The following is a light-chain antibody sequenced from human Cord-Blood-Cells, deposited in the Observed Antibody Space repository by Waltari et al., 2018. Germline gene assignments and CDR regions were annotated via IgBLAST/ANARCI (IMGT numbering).Light chain of an antibody. J-gene: IGLJ2*01. CDR3: AAWDDSLNGPV. CDR2: SNK. CDR1: SSHIGSIT. V-gene: IGLV1-44*01. Sequence: QSVLTPPPSASGTPGQRVTISCSGSSSHIGSITVNWYQQLPGTAPKLLNESNKPRPSGVPDRFSASKSGSSAALAISGLQSEDEADYYCAAWDDSLNGPVLCGGTKLTVL.